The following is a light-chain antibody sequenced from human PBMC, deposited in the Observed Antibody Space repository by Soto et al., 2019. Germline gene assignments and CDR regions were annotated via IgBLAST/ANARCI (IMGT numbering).Light chain of an antibody. CDR2: DVS. CDR3: SSHTSSSTLGV. V-gene: IGLV2-14*01. Sequence: QSALTQPASVSGSPGQSITISCTGTSSDVGGYNYVSWYQQRPGKAPKLMIYDVSNRPSGVSNRFSGSKSGNTASLTISGLQAEDAADYYCSSHTSSSTLGVFGGGTKLTVL. CDR1: SSDVGGYNY. J-gene: IGLJ2*01.